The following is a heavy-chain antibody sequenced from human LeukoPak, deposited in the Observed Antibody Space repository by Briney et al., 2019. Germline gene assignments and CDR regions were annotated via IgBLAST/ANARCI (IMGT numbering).Heavy chain of an antibody. J-gene: IGHJ5*02. CDR1: GFSRSTSGVG. D-gene: IGHD2-15*01. Sequence: SGPTLVNPTQTLTLTCTFSGFSRSTSGVGVGWIRQPPGKALEWLALIYRNDDKRYSPSLKSRLTITKDTSKNQVVLTMANMDPVDTATYYCAHSRYCSGGTCSTTNWFDPWGQGTLVTVSS. V-gene: IGHV2-5*01. CDR2: IYRNDDK. CDR3: AHSRYCSGGTCSTTNWFDP.